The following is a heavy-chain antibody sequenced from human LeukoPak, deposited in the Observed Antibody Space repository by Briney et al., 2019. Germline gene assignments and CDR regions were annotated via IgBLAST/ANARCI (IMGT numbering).Heavy chain of an antibody. CDR1: GYTFTGYY. J-gene: IGHJ3*02. V-gene: IGHV1-2*02. CDR3: ARAGHYSASSGYSTRGAFDI. CDR2: INPNSGGT. Sequence: ASVKVSCKASGYTFTGYYMHWVRQAPGQGLEWMGWINPNSGGTNYAQKFQGRVTMTRDTSISTAYMELSRLRSDDTAVYYCARAGHYSASSGYSTRGAFDIWGQGKMVTVSS. D-gene: IGHD3-22*01.